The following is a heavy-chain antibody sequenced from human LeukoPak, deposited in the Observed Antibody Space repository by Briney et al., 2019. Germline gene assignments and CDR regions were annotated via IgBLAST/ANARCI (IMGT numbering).Heavy chain of an antibody. V-gene: IGHV3-74*01. D-gene: IGHD3-22*01. Sequence: GGSLRLSCAASGFTSSTYWIHWVRQAPGKGLVWVSRFKSDGSDTRYADSVKGRFTFSRDNAKNTLYLQMNSLRAEDTAVYYCAGTDDSSTDGNALDIWGQGTMVTVSS. J-gene: IGHJ3*02. CDR3: AGTDDSSTDGNALDI. CDR2: FKSDGSDT. CDR1: GFTSSTYW.